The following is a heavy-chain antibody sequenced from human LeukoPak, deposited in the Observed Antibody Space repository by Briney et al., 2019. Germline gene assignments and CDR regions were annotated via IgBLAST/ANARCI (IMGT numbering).Heavy chain of an antibody. CDR2: IIPILGIA. D-gene: IGHD3-22*01. V-gene: IGHV1-69*04. CDR1: GGTFSSYA. CDR3: ARDFPRYYDSSGYVTRYFDY. J-gene: IGHJ4*02. Sequence: GASVKVSCKASGGTFSSYAISWVRQAPGQGLEWMGRIIPILGIANYAQKFQGRVTITADKSTSTAYMELSSQRSEDTAVYYCARDFPRYYDSSGYVTRYFDYWGQGTLVTVSS.